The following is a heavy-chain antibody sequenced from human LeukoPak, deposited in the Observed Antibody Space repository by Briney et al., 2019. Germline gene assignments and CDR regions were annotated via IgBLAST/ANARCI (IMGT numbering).Heavy chain of an antibody. Sequence: SETLSLTCTVSSGSINFYYWSWIRQTPGKGLEWIGYIYYRGSTNYNPSLKSRVTISVDTPKNQFSLNRSSVTAADTAIYYCARTTGNYGYYFDYWGQGAQVTVSS. CDR1: SGSINFYY. CDR2: IYYRGST. D-gene: IGHD1-7*01. V-gene: IGHV4-59*01. J-gene: IGHJ4*02. CDR3: ARTTGNYGYYFDY.